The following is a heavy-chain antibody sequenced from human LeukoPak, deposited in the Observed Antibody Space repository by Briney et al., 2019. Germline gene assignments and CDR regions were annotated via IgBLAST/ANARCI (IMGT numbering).Heavy chain of an antibody. Sequence: HTGGSLRLSCAASGSTFSSYAMSWVRQAPGKGLEWVSAISGSGGSTYYADSVKGRFTISRDNSKNTLYLQMNSLRAEDTAVYYCAKEYYGDYENWFDPWGQGTLVTVSS. J-gene: IGHJ5*02. CDR1: GSTFSSYA. D-gene: IGHD4-17*01. CDR3: AKEYYGDYENWFDP. CDR2: ISGSGGST. V-gene: IGHV3-23*01.